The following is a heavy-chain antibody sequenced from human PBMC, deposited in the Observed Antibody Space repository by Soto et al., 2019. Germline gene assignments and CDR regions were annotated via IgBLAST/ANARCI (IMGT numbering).Heavy chain of an antibody. CDR3: ARSQGSSTSLEIYYYYYYGMDV. CDR1: GGTFSSYA. D-gene: IGHD2-2*01. J-gene: IGHJ6*02. Sequence: QVQLVQSGAEVKKPGSSVKVSCKASGGTFSSYAISWVRQAPGQGLEWMGGIIPISETTNYAQKFQGRVTIIAEESKSTAYMELSSLRSEDTAVYYWARSQGSSTSLEIYYYYYYGMDVWGQGTTVTVSS. CDR2: IIPISETT. V-gene: IGHV1-69*01.